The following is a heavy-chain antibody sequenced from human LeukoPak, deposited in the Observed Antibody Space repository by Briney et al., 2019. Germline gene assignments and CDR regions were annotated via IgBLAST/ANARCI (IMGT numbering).Heavy chain of an antibody. V-gene: IGHV3-48*02. CDR3: AGQYSSSWYWFDP. CDR2: ISSSSSTI. D-gene: IGHD6-13*01. J-gene: IGHJ5*02. Sequence: GGSLRLSCAASGFTFSSHSMNWVRQAPGKGLEWVSYISSSSSTIYYADSVKGRFTISRDNAKNSLYLQMNSLRDEDTAVYYCAGQYSSSWYWFDPWGQGTRVTVSS. CDR1: GFTFSSHS.